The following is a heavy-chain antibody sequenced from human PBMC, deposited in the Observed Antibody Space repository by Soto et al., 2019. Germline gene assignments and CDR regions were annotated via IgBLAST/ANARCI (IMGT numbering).Heavy chain of an antibody. J-gene: IGHJ4*02. D-gene: IGHD5-12*01. V-gene: IGHV3-30-3*01. CDR3: ARGSVDGY. CDR1: GFTFSSYA. CDR2: ISYDGSNK. Sequence: QVQLVESGGGVVQPGRSLRLSCAASGFTFSSYAMHWVRQAPGKGLEWVAVISYDGSNKYYADSVKGRFTISRDNSKNTLYLQMTSLRAEDTAVYYCARGSVDGYWGQGTLVTVSS.